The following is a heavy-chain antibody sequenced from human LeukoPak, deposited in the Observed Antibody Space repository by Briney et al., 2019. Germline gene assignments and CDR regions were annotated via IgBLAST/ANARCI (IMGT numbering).Heavy chain of an antibody. V-gene: IGHV1-2*02. D-gene: IGHD5-12*01. CDR1: GYTLTDYY. CDR2: INPNSGDT. Sequence: GASVKVSCKASGYTLTDYYMHWLRQAPGQGLEWMGWINPNSGDTNYAQKFQGRVTMTRDTYISTAYMELSRLTSDDTAVYYCAKNPYEYYFDYWGQGTLVTVSS. J-gene: IGHJ4*02. CDR3: AKNPYEYYFDY.